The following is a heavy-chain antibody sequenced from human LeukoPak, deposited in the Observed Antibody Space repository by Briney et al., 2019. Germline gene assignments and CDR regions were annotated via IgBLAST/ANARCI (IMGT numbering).Heavy chain of an antibody. Sequence: SETLSLACTVSGGSISSYYWSWIRQPPGKGLEWIGYIYYSGSTNYNPSLKSRVTISVDTSKNQFSLKLSSVTAADTAVYYCARGTVATSPGNDYWGQGTLVTVSS. CDR1: GGSISSYY. V-gene: IGHV4-59*01. D-gene: IGHD5-12*01. J-gene: IGHJ4*02. CDR2: IYYSGST. CDR3: ARGTVATSPGNDY.